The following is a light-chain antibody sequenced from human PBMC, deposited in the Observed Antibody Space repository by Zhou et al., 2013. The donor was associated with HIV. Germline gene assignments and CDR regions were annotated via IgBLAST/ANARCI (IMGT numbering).Light chain of an antibody. J-gene: IGLJ2*01. CDR1: SSDVGRYNR. V-gene: IGLV2-18*02. CDR3: TSYTISSTVV. CDR2: EVS. Sequence: QSALTQPASVSGSPGQSIAISCTGTSSDVGRYNRVSWYQQPPGTAPKLMIYEVSNRPSGVPDRFSGSKSGNTASLTISGLQAEDEADYYCTSYTISSTVVFGGGTKLTVL.